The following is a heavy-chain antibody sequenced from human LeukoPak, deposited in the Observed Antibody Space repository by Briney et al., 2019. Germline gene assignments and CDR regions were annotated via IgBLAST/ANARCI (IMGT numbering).Heavy chain of an antibody. Sequence: GGSLRLSCVASGFTFSSSGMHWVRQSPGKGLDWVAFIRNDGNKYNYAESVKGRFTISRDNSKNTLYLQMDSLSAEDTAVYYCAKDMYYYDSSGQVDYWGQGTLVTVSS. CDR2: IRNDGNKY. V-gene: IGHV3-30*02. CDR1: GFTFSSSG. J-gene: IGHJ4*02. CDR3: AKDMYYYDSSGQVDY. D-gene: IGHD3-22*01.